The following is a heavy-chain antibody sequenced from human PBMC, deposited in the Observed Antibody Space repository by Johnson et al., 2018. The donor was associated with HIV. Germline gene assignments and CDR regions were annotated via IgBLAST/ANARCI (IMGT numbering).Heavy chain of an antibody. V-gene: IGHV3-30-3*01. J-gene: IGHJ3*02. D-gene: IGHD1-1*01. CDR1: GFTFSNYA. CDR3: ARAYNYPI. CDR2: ISFDGSNE. Sequence: QMQLVESGGGLVQPGGSLRLSCAASGFTFSNYAMHWVRQVPGKGLEWVAIISFDGSNEYYADSVKGRFTISRDNFKNTLFLQMNSLRVEDTAVYYCARAYNYPIWGQGTMLTVSS.